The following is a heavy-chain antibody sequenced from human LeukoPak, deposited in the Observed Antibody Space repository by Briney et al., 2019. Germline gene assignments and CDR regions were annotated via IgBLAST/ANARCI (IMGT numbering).Heavy chain of an antibody. J-gene: IGHJ4*02. CDR2: INHSGST. CDR1: GGSISSGNYY. Sequence: SETLSLTCTVSGGSISSGNYYWSWIRQPPGKGLEWIGEINHSGSTNYNPSLKSRVTISVDTSKNQFSLKLSSVTAADTAVYYCASGVYYFDYWGQGTLVTVSS. D-gene: IGHD3-16*01. CDR3: ASGVYYFDY. V-gene: IGHV4-39*07.